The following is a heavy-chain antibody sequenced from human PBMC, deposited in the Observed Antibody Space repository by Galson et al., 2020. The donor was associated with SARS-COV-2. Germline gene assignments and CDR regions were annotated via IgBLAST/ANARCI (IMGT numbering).Heavy chain of an antibody. Sequence: GESLKISCVASGFTFSRYGMSWVRQAPGQGLDWVATTSATTYYADSVRRRFIISRDDSKNTLYLQMNGLSADDTAVYYWAKDFVRGIGYMDVWGPGTTVTVSS. CDR1: GFTFSRYG. V-gene: IGHV3-23*01. CDR2: TSATT. D-gene: IGHD3-10*02. CDR3: AKDFVRGIGYMDV. J-gene: IGHJ6*03.